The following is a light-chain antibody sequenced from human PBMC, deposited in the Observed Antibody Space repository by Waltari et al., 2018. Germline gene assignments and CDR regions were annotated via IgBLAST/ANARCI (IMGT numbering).Light chain of an antibody. J-gene: IGLJ3*02. V-gene: IGLV7-43*01. CDR3: LLHFGGDQLV. Sequence: QTVVTQEPSLTVSPGGTVTLTCASSTGPLASAHHPIWFQQMPGQAPRALIFSSTNKYSWTPARFSGSLLGGKAALTLSSVQPEDEADYYCLLHFGGDQLVFGGGTRLTVL. CDR2: SST. CDR1: TGPLASAHH.